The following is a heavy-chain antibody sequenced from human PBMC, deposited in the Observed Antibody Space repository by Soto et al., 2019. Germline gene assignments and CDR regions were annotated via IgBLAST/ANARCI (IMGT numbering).Heavy chain of an antibody. D-gene: IGHD2-2*01. Sequence: GASVKVSCKASGYTFTSYGISWVRQAPGQGLEWMGWISAYNGNTNYAQKLQGRVTMTTDTSTSTAYMELRSLRSDDTAVYYCARVPRKLEYQLSLYYFDYWGQGTLVTVSS. CDR3: ARVPRKLEYQLSLYYFDY. CDR1: GYTFTSYG. CDR2: ISAYNGNT. V-gene: IGHV1-18*01. J-gene: IGHJ4*02.